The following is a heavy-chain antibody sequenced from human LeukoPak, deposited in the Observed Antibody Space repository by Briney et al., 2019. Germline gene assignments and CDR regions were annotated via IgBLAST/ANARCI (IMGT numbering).Heavy chain of an antibody. Sequence: GGSLRLSXAASGFTFSSYWMSWVRQAPGKGLEWVANIKQDGSEKYYVDSVKGRFTISRDNAKNSLYLQMNSLRAEDTAVYYCARDKGIYYDSSGYSYYFDYRGQGTLVTVSS. D-gene: IGHD3-22*01. V-gene: IGHV3-7*01. J-gene: IGHJ4*02. CDR3: ARDKGIYYDSSGYSYYFDY. CDR1: GFTFSSYW. CDR2: IKQDGSEK.